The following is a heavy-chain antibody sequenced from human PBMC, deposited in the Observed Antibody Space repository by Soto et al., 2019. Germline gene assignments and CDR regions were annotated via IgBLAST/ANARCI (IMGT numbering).Heavy chain of an antibody. CDR1: GGSISSGNW. J-gene: IGHJ4*02. D-gene: IGHD3-22*01. V-gene: IGHV4-4*02. CDR2: VYNDGSA. CDR3: ARFVYDSRLNYLYFDH. Sequence: PSETLSLTCDVSGGSISSGNWWSWFRQPPGKVLEWIAEVYNDGSAKYHPSLESRATISVDRSNNHFSLRLGSVTAADTGKYYCARFVYDSRLNYLYFDHWGQGTLVTVSS.